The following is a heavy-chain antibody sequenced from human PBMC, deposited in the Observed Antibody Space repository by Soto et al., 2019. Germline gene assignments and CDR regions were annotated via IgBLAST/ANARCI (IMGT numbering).Heavy chain of an antibody. V-gene: IGHV3-30*18. CDR3: AKELRGSSYYFDY. Sequence: GGSLRLSCEGSGFTFSSYGMHWVRQAPGKGLEWVAVISYDGSDKYYADSVKGRFTISRDNSRNTLYLQMNSLRPEDTAVYYCAKELRGSSYYFDYWGQGTLVTVSS. CDR1: GFTFSSYG. CDR2: ISYDGSDK. J-gene: IGHJ4*02. D-gene: IGHD2-2*01.